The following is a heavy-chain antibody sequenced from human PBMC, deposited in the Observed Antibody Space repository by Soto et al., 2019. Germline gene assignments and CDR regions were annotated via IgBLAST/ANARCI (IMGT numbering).Heavy chain of an antibody. CDR2: ISYDGSDK. CDR1: VFTFSSYA. J-gene: IGHJ4*02. V-gene: IGHV3-30-3*01. Sequence: QVQLVESGGGVVQPGRSLRLSCAASVFTFSSYAMHWVHQAPGKGLEWVALISYDGSDKYYADSVKGRFTISRDNSKNTLYLQMNSLRTEDTAVYYCGRCSSTSCHLGADYWGQGTLVTVSS. CDR3: GRCSSTSCHLGADY. D-gene: IGHD2-2*01.